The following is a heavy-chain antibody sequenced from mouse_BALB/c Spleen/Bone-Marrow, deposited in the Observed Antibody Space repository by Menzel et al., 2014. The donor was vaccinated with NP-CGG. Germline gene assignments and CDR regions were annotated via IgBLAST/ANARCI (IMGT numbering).Heavy chain of an antibody. Sequence: DLVKPWASVKLSCKASGYTFTNFWINWIKQRPGQGLEWIGRIAPGTGTTYYNEMFKGKATLTVDTSSSTAYIQLSSLSSEDSAVYFCARYDYAMDYWGQGTSVTVSS. CDR1: GYTFTNFW. CDR2: IAPGTGTT. V-gene: IGHV1S41*01. J-gene: IGHJ4*01. CDR3: ARYDYAMDY. D-gene: IGHD2-3*01.